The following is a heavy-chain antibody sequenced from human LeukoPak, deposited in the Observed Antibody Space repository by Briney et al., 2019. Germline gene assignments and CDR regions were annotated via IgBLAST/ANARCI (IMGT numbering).Heavy chain of an antibody. CDR2: IWYDGSNK. J-gene: IGHJ4*02. D-gene: IGHD1-20*01. CDR1: GFTFSSYG. Sequence: GGSLRLSXAASGFTFSSYGMHWVRQAPGKGLEWLAVIWYDGSNKYYADSVKGRFTISRDNSKNTLYLQMNSLRAEDTAVYYCAKTLHYNWNDLDYWGQGTLVTVSS. V-gene: IGHV3-33*06. CDR3: AKTLHYNWNDLDY.